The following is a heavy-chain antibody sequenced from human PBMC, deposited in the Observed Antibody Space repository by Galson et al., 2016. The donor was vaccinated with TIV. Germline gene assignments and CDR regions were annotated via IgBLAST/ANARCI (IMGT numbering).Heavy chain of an antibody. J-gene: IGHJ6*02. D-gene: IGHD3-22*01. V-gene: IGHV1-18*01. Sequence: SVKVSCKASGYTFNKYGVSWVRQAPGQGLEWMGWISAYSGDTNYAQKFQGRVTMTTDTYTSTAYMEMRRLRSDDTAVYYCKRDRGSMTMILVIDYYFGMDVWGQGTTVTVSS. CDR3: KRDRGSMTMILVIDYYFGMDV. CDR2: ISAYSGDT. CDR1: GYTFNKYG.